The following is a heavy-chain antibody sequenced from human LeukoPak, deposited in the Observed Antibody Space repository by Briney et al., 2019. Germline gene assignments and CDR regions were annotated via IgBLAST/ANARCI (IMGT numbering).Heavy chain of an antibody. CDR2: ISGSGGST. CDR3: AKDLGYCSGGSCYSYWFDP. D-gene: IGHD2-15*01. V-gene: IGHV3-23*01. CDR1: GFTFSSYA. Sequence: GGSLRLSCAASGFTFSSYAMSWVRQAPGKGLEWVSAISGSGGSTYYADSVKGRFTISRDNSKNTLYLQMNSLRAEDAAVYYCAKDLGYCSGGSCYSYWFDPWGQGTLVTVSS. J-gene: IGHJ5*02.